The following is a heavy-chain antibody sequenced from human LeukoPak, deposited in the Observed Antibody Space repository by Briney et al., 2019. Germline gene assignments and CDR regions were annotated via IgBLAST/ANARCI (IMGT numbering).Heavy chain of an antibody. Sequence: SETLSLTCTVSGGSISSGDYYWSWLRQPPGKGLEWIGYIYCSGSTYYNPSLKSRVTISVDTSKNQFSLKLSSVTAADTAVYYCAREGVIRGGFDYWGQGTLVTVSS. V-gene: IGHV4-30-4*01. CDR2: IYCSGST. D-gene: IGHD3-10*01. CDR3: AREGVIRGGFDY. CDR1: GGSISSGDYY. J-gene: IGHJ4*02.